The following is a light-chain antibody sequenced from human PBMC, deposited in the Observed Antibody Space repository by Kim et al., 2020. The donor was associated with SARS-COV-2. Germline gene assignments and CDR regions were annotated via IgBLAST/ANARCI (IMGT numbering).Light chain of an antibody. Sequence: QSALTQPASVSGSPGQSITISCTGTSSDVGGYDSVSWYQQHPGKAPKLMIYAVTHRPFGVSDRFSGSKSGNTASLTISGLQAEDEAEYFCSSYSRTTIVFGTGTKVTVL. CDR2: AVT. CDR1: SSDVGGYDS. J-gene: IGLJ1*01. V-gene: IGLV2-14*03. CDR3: SSYSRTTIV.